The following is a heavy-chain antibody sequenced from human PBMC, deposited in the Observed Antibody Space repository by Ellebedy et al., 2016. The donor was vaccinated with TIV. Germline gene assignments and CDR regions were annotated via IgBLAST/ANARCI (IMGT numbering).Heavy chain of an antibody. D-gene: IGHD1-26*01. J-gene: IGHJ4*02. V-gene: IGHV4-31*03. CDR2: LYHSGST. CDR1: GGSISSGEYH. CDR3: ARWEGPGGYFDY. Sequence: MPSETLSLTCTVSGGSISSGEYHWTWIRQHPGQGLEWIGSLYHSGSTHHNPSLKSRVIMSVDTSKNQFSLKLSSVTAAATAVYYCARWEGPGGYFDYWGQGTLVTVSS.